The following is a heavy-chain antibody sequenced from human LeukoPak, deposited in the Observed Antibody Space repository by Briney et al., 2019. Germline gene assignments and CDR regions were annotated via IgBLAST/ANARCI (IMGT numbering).Heavy chain of an antibody. CDR1: GFTFSSYE. V-gene: IGHV3-48*03. CDR2: ISSRGSTM. D-gene: IGHD4-17*01. CDR3: ARGRSDYGEDY. J-gene: IGHJ4*02. Sequence: GGSLRLSCAASGFTFSSYEMNWVRQAPGKGLEWVSYISSRGSTMYYADSVKGRFTISRDNAKNSLYLQMNSLRAEDTAVYYCARGRSDYGEDYWGQGTLVTVSS.